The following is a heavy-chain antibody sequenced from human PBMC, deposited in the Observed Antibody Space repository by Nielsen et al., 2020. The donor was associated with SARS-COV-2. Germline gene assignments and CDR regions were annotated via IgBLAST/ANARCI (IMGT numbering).Heavy chain of an antibody. D-gene: IGHD1-7*01. V-gene: IGHV3-30*18. CDR3: AKDENPYNWNYVTPLGY. J-gene: IGHJ4*02. CDR1: GFTFSSYG. Sequence: GGSLRLSCAASGFTFSSYGMHWVRQAPGKGLEWVAVISYDGSNKYYADSVKGRFTISRDNSKNTLYLQMNSLRAEDTAVYYCAKDENPYNWNYVTPLGYWGQGTLVTVSS. CDR2: ISYDGSNK.